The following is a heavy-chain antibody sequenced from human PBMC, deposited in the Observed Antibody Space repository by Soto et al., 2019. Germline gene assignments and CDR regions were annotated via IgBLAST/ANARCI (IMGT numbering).Heavy chain of an antibody. CDR3: ARTVGAGVTTGLFDS. CDR2: ISGSGITK. CDR1: GFIFSNYE. Sequence: EVQLVESGGGLVQPGGSLRLSCVASGFIFSNYEMSWVRQAPGQGLEWLSSISGSGITKYYPDSVKGRFSISRDNAKNSLYLQMNSLRAEDTAVYYCARTVGAGVTTGLFDSWGQGTLVTVSS. V-gene: IGHV3-48*03. D-gene: IGHD4-17*01. J-gene: IGHJ4*02.